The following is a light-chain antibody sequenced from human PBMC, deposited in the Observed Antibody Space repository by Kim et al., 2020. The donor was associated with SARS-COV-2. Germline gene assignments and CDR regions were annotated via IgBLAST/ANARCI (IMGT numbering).Light chain of an antibody. Sequence: ASVGDRVTITGRASQDIRNALGWYQQNPGRAPKRLIYGASSLQCGVPSRFSGSGSGTEFTLTISSLQPEDFATYFCLQHNTYPFTFGQGTRVDIK. J-gene: IGKJ5*01. CDR3: LQHNTYPFT. V-gene: IGKV1-17*01. CDR1: QDIRNA. CDR2: GAS.